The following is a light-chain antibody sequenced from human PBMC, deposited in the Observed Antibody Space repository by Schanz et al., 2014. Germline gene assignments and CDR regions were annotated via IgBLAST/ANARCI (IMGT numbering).Light chain of an antibody. CDR3: SSYTSSSTLAV. V-gene: IGLV1-40*01. Sequence: QSVLTQPPSVSGAPGQRVTISCTGSSSNIGAGYDVHWYQQLPGTAPKLMIYEVSNRPSGVPDRFSGSKSGNTASLTISGLQAEDEADYYCSSYTSSSTLAVFGGGTKVTVL. CDR2: EVS. J-gene: IGLJ3*02. CDR1: SSNIGAGYD.